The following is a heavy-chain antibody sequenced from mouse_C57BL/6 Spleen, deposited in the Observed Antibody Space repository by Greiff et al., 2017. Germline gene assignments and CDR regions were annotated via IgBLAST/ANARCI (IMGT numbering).Heavy chain of an antibody. V-gene: IGHV3-6*01. CDR3: ARSYEYAYYFDN. CDR1: CYSITSGYY. Sequence: DVQLQESGPGLVKPSQSLPLTCSVTCYSITSGYYWNWIRQFPGNKLEWMGYISYDGSNNYNPSLKNRISITRDPSKNQFFLKLNSVTTEDTATYYCARSYEYAYYFDNRGQGTTHPVSS. J-gene: IGHJ2*01. D-gene: IGHD2-4*01. CDR2: ISYDGSN.